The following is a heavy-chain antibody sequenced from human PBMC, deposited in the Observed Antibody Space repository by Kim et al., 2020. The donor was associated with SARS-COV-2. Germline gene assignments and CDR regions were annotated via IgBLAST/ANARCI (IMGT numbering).Heavy chain of an antibody. CDR2: ITWNSGTT. CDR1: GFTFDDYA. D-gene: IGHD2-2*01. J-gene: IGHJ4*02. V-gene: IGHV3-9*01. Sequence: GGSLRLSCAASGFTFDDYAMHWVRRVPGKGLEWVSSITWNSGTTVYADSVKGRFTISRDNAKNSLYLQMDSLRPGDTAFYYCAKDIVPASGVLERWSVFDYWGQGTLVTVSS. CDR3: AKDIVPASGVLERWSVFDY.